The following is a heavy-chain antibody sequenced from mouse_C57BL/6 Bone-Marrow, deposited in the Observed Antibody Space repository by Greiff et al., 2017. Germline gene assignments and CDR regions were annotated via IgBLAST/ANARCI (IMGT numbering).Heavy chain of an antibody. D-gene: IGHD3-2*02. J-gene: IGHJ4*01. Sequence: VQLQQSGAELVRPGASVKLSCTASGFNIKDYYMHWVKQRPEQGLAWIGRIDPEDGDTEYAPKFQGKATMTADTSSNTAYLQLSSLTSEDTAVYYCTREGTAQALYAMDYWGQGTSVTVSS. CDR2: IDPEDGDT. CDR3: TREGTAQALYAMDY. CDR1: GFNIKDYY. V-gene: IGHV14-1*01.